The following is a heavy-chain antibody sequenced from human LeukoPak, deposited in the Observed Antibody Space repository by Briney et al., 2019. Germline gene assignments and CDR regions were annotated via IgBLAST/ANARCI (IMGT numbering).Heavy chain of an antibody. D-gene: IGHD3-22*01. CDR1: GGSISSYY. Sequence: SETLSLTCTVSGGSISSYYWSWIRQPAGEGLEWIGRIYTSGSTNYNPSLKSRVTMSVDTSKNQFSLKLSSVTAADTAVYYCARGLRITMIGDAFDIWGQGTMVTVSS. J-gene: IGHJ3*02. CDR2: IYTSGST. CDR3: ARGLRITMIGDAFDI. V-gene: IGHV4-4*07.